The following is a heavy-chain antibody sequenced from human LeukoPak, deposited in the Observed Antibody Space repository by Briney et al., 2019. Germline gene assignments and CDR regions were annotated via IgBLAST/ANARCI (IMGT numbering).Heavy chain of an antibody. CDR3: ARDPFPFYYYYGLDV. J-gene: IGHJ6*02. CDR2: SSSTSSYK. V-gene: IGHV3-21*01. Sequence: GGSLRLSCAASGFTLSSYSMNWVRQAPGKGLEWVASSSSTSSYKYHGDLVKGRFTISRDNAKNSLYLQMNSLRAEDTAVYYCARDPFPFYYYYGLDVWGQGTTVTVSS. CDR1: GFTLSSYS.